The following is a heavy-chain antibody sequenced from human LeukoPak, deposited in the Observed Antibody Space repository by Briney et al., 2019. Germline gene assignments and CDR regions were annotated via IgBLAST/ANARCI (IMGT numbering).Heavy chain of an antibody. CDR3: AKEGSSSSGLDY. Sequence: PGGSLRLSCAASGFTVSSNYMSWVRQAPGKGLEWVSAISGSGGSTYYADSVKGRFTISRDNSKNTLYLQMNSLRAEDTAVYYCAKEGSSSSGLDYWGQGTLVTVSS. CDR1: GFTVSSNY. J-gene: IGHJ4*02. V-gene: IGHV3-23*01. CDR2: ISGSGGST. D-gene: IGHD6-6*01.